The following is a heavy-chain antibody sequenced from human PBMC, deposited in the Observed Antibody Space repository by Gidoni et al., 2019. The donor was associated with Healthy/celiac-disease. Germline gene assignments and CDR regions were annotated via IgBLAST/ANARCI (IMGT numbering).Heavy chain of an antibody. J-gene: IGHJ3*02. CDR3: ARDLPESSRSDAFAI. D-gene: IGHD3-10*01. CDR2: IYHSGST. CDR1: GYSSSSGYY. Sequence: QVQLQESGPGMVKPSETLSRTCAVSGYSSSSGYYWGWIRQPPGKGLEWIGRIYHSGSTYYTPSLKSRVTISVATSQNPFSLKLSSVTAAAPAVYYCARDLPESSRSDAFAIWGQGPMVTVSS. V-gene: IGHV4-38-2*02.